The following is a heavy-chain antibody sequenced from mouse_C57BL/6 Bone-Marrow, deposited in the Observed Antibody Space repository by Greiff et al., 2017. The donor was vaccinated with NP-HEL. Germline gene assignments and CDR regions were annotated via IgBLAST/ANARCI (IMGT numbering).Heavy chain of an antibody. J-gene: IGHJ3*01. CDR3: ARGDYYGSSLAY. Sequence: QVQLQQSGPELVKPGASVKISCKASGYAFSSSWMNWVKQRPGKGLEWIGRIYPGDGDTNYNGKFKGKATLTADKSSSTAYMHLISLTSEDSAVYFCARGDYYGSSLAYWGQGTLVTVSA. D-gene: IGHD1-1*01. CDR1: GYAFSSSW. V-gene: IGHV1-82*01. CDR2: IYPGDGDT.